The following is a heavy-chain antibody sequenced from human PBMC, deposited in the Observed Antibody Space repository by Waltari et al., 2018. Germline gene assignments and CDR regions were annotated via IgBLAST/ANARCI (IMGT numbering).Heavy chain of an antibody. CDR3: TAAISSCSCYDS. D-gene: IGHD2-21*01. CDR1: GFTFDNAW. Sequence: EVQLVESGGGLVKPGGSLRLSCAASGFTFDNAWMSWFRQAPGKGREWVGRIKSRAEGGTTDYVAPVEGRFTISRDDSKNTLYLQMSSLKTEDTAVYYCTAAISSCSCYDSWGQGTLVTVSS. V-gene: IGHV3-15*01. J-gene: IGHJ4*02. CDR2: IKSRAEGGTT.